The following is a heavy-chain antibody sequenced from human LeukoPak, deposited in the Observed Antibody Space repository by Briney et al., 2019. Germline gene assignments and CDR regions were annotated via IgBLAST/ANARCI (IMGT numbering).Heavy chain of an antibody. CDR3: ARDLLLWFGELAAFDI. Sequence: SQTLSLTCAIFGDSVSSNSAAWNWIRQSPSRGLEWLGRTYYRSKWCNDYAVSVKSRITINPDTSKNQFSLQLNSVTPEDTAVYYCARDLLLWFGELAAFDIWGQGTMVTVSS. CDR2: TYYRSKWCN. CDR1: GDSVSSNSAA. D-gene: IGHD3-10*01. J-gene: IGHJ3*02. V-gene: IGHV6-1*01.